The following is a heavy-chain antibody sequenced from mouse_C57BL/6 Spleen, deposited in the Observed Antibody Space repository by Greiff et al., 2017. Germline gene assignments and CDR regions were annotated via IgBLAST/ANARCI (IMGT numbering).Heavy chain of an antibody. CDR3: GRWGGSYYEDRWFAY. CDR1: GYAFRSSW. D-gene: IGHD2-12*01. V-gene: IGHV1-82*01. CDR2: IYPGDGDT. Sequence: VQLQQSGPELVKPGASVKISCKASGYAFRSSWMNWVKQRPGKGLEWMGRIYPGDGDTNYNGKFKGKATLTADTSSSTGYMQLSSLTSEDSAVYVCGRWGGSYYEDRWFAYWGEGTLVTVAA. J-gene: IGHJ3*01.